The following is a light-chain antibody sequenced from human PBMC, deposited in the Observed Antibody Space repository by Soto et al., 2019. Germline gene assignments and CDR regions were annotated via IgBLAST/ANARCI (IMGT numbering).Light chain of an antibody. Sequence: QSVLTQPPSASGSPGQSVTISCTGTSGDVGGYDYVSWYQQHPGKAPKLMIYEVTKRPLGVPDRFSGSKSGNTASLTVSGLQAEDESDYYCSSYAGSDNPSGFGTGIKVTVL. CDR3: SSYAGSDNPSG. V-gene: IGLV2-8*01. J-gene: IGLJ1*01. CDR1: SGDVGGYDY. CDR2: EVT.